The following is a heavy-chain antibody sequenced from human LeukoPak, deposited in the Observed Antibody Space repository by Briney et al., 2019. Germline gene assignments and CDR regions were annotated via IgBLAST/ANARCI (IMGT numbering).Heavy chain of an antibody. CDR3: AKAGIRYFDWLFEEANWFDP. D-gene: IGHD3-9*01. CDR2: INPNSGGT. CDR1: GYTFTGYY. J-gene: IGHJ5*02. Sequence: ASVKVSCKASGYTFTGYYMHWVRQAPGQGLELMGWINPNSGGTNYAQKFQGRVTMTRDTSISTAYMELSRLRSDDTAVYFHAKAGIRYFDWLFEEANWFDPWGQGTLVTVSS. V-gene: IGHV1-2*02.